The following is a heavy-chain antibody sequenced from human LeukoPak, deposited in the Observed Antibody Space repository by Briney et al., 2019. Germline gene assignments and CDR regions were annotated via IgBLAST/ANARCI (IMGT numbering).Heavy chain of an antibody. J-gene: IGHJ5*02. D-gene: IGHD2-8*01. CDR2: ISSSGSTI. Sequence: GGSLRLSCAASGFTFSDYYMSWIRQAPGKGLEWVSYISSSGSTIHYADSVKGRFTISRDNAKNSLYLQMNSLRAEDTAVYYCARVTGYCTNGVCYGWFDPWGQGTLVTVSS. V-gene: IGHV3-11*01. CDR1: GFTFSDYY. CDR3: ARVTGYCTNGVCYGWFDP.